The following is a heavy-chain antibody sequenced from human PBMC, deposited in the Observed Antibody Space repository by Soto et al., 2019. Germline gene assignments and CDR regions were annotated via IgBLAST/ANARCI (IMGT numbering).Heavy chain of an antibody. CDR2: LKQAATEK. J-gene: IGHJ4*02. D-gene: IGHD2-2*01. CDR3: GCELGCFSSTDLGATNTDY. CDR1: GFTFSSYW. V-gene: IGHV3-7*01. Sequence: GASLRLSCAASGFTFSSYWLRWVRQAPGKGLEWVPILKQAATEKYYVDSVKARFTISRDKAKNSRYLQMNSLRAEDTAVYYCGCELGCFSSTDLGATNTDYWGQGT.